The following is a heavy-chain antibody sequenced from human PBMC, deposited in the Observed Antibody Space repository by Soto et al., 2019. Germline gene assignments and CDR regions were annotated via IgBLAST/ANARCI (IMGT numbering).Heavy chain of an antibody. CDR2: ISNTGRT. D-gene: IGHD3-22*01. CDR3: ARLQIEAFYDTSGPLTLYSFDY. J-gene: IGHJ4*02. CDR1: GDSVSSPSNS. V-gene: IGHV4-30-2*01. Sequence: QLQLQESGSELLNPSQTLSLTCAVSGDSVSSPSNSWGWIRQPPGKCLEFIGYISNTGRTFYHPSVKSRVATSVDRSKHQFSLTLTAVTAADTAVYYCARLQIEAFYDTSGPLTLYSFDYWGRGTLVTVSS.